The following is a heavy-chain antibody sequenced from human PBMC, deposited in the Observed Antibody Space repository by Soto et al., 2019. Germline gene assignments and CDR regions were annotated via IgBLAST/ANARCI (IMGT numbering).Heavy chain of an antibody. CDR2: INPNSGST. J-gene: IGHJ4*02. CDR1: GYTFTGYY. CDR3: ARDECSGGSCYTV. V-gene: IGHV1-2*04. D-gene: IGHD2-15*01. Sequence: ASVKISCKASGYTFTGYYMHWVRQAPGQGLEWMGWINPNSGSTNYARKFQGWVTITSDTSISTAYTDLSRLRSDDTAVYYCARDECSGGSCYTVWGQGTLVTAPQ.